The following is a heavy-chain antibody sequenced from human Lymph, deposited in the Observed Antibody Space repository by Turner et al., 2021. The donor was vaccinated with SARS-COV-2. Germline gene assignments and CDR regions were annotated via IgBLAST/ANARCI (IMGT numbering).Heavy chain of an antibody. J-gene: IGHJ4*02. D-gene: IGHD7-27*01. CDR3: ARGTGAADY. V-gene: IGHV3-20*01. Sequence: EVQLVESGGGVVRPAGSLRLSCAPPGFTFDDYGMSWVRQAPGRGLEWVSNINWNGGSTGYADSVKGRFTISRDNAKNSLYLQVNSLRAEDTALYHCARGTGAADYWGQGTLVTVSS. CDR2: INWNGGST. CDR1: GFTFDDYG.